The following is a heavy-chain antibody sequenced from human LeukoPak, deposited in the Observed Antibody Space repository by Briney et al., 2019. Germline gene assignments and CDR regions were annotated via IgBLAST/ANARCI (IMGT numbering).Heavy chain of an antibody. V-gene: IGHV4-34*01. D-gene: IGHD1/OR15-1a*01. CDR1: GGSFSGYY. J-gene: IGHJ4*02. CDR3: ARSGTTDGSFDY. Sequence: SETLSLTCAVYGGSFSGYYWSWIRQPPGKGLEWIGEINHSGSTNYNPSLKSRVTISVDTSKNQFSLKLSSVTAADTAVYYCARSGTTDGSFDYWGQGTLVTVSS. CDR2: INHSGST.